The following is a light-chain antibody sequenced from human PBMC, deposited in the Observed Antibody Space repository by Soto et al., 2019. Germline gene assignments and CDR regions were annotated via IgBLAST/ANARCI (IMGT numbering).Light chain of an antibody. CDR2: AAP. CDR3: QHFKCYPHS. J-gene: IGKJ4*01. Sequence: SQFTQSPSSLSASVGDRVTSTCRASQGISSSLAWYQQKPGKGPKLLNYAAPNFQRWVPSRFSGSGSGTDFTLTISSLQPEDFATYYCQHFKCYPHSFGGGTKVDI. CDR1: QGISSS. V-gene: IGKV1-9*01.